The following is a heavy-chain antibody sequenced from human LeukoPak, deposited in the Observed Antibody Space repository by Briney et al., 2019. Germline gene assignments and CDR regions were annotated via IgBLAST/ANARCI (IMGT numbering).Heavy chain of an antibody. V-gene: IGHV3-48*04. Sequence: GGSLRLSCAASGFTFSSYSMNWVRQAPGKGLEWVSYISSASGSIYYADSVKGRFTISRDNAKNSLFLQMNSLRAEDTAVYYCARNRIVGATNTAFMDVWGKGTTVTVSS. CDR1: GFTFSSYS. CDR2: ISSASGSI. CDR3: ARNRIVGATNTAFMDV. J-gene: IGHJ6*03. D-gene: IGHD1-26*01.